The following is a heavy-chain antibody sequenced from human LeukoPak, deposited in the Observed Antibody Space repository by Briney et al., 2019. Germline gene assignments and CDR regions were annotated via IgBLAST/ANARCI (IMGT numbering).Heavy chain of an antibody. J-gene: IGHJ4*02. CDR3: ARDRAYKAIDY. CDR1: GFTFITSW. Sequence: GGSLRLSCSASGFTFITSWMNWVRQAPGKGLEWVASITPNGSEKYYVDSVRGRFTISRDDDKNSVYLQMNSLRAEDTAVYYCARDRAYKAIDYRGQGNLVSVSS. V-gene: IGHV3-7*01. CDR2: ITPNGSEK. D-gene: IGHD5-24*01.